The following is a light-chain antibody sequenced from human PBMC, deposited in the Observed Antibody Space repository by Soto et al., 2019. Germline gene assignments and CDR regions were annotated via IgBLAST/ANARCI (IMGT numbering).Light chain of an antibody. CDR2: GAS. CDR1: QSLNARY. Sequence: EIVLTQSPGTLSLSPGERATLSCRASQSLNARYLAWYQVKPGQAPRLLFYGASSRATGIPDRFIGSGSGTDFTLTISSLQSEDFAVYYCQQYSDWPPWAFGQGTKVDIK. CDR3: QQYSDWPPWA. V-gene: IGKV3-20*01. J-gene: IGKJ1*01.